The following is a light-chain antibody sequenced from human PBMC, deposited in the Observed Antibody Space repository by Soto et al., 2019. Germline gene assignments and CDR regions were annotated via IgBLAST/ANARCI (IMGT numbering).Light chain of an antibody. J-gene: IGKJ2*01. CDR1: QSVSSI. CDR2: GSS. V-gene: IGKV3-15*01. CDR3: HQYNNWPWYT. Sequence: EIVMTQSPATLSVSPGERATLSCRASQSVSSILAWYQQKPGQAPRLLIYGSSTRATGTPARFSGSASGTEFTLTISSLQSEDFAVYYCHQYNNWPWYTFGQGTKLEIK.